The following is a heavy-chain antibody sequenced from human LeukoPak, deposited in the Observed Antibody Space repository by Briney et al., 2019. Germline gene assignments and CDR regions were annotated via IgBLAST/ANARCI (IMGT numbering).Heavy chain of an antibody. CDR2: INHSGST. J-gene: IGHJ4*02. Sequence: SETLPLTCAVYGGSFSGYYWSWIRQPPGKGLEWIGEINHSGSTNYNPSLKSRVTISVDTSKNQFSLKLSSVTAADTAVYYCARGHYRQPFDYWGQGTLVTVSS. CDR1: GGSFSGYY. V-gene: IGHV4-34*01. D-gene: IGHD4-11*01. CDR3: ARGHYRQPFDY.